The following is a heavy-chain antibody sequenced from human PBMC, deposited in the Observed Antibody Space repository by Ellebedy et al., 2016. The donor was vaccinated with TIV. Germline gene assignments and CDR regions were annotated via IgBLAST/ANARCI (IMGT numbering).Heavy chain of an antibody. D-gene: IGHD2-2*01. V-gene: IGHV3-33*06. Sequence: LSLTXXASGFTFSRYGMHWARQAPGKGWEWVAVIWYDGSNKYYADSVKGRFTISRDNSKNTLYLQINSLRAEDTAVYYCAKVVPAAEYYYYYGMDVWGQGTTVTVSS. CDR1: GFTFSRYG. CDR3: AKVVPAAEYYYYYGMDV. J-gene: IGHJ6*02. CDR2: IWYDGSNK.